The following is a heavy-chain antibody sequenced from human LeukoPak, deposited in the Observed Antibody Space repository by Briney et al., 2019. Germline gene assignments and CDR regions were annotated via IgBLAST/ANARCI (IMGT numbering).Heavy chain of an antibody. J-gene: IGHJ3*02. CDR3: ARGLWYSRAGPNAFDI. CDR2: ISYDGSNK. Sequence: GGSLRLSCAASGFTFSSYAMHWVRQAPGKGLEWVAVISYDGSNKYYADSVKGRFTISRDNSKNTLYLQMNSLRAEDTAVYYCARGLWYSRAGPNAFDIWGQGTMVTVSS. CDR1: GFTFSSYA. D-gene: IGHD6-13*01. V-gene: IGHV3-30*04.